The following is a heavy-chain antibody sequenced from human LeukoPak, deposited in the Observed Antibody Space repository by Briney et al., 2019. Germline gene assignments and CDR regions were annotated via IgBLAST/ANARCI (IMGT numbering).Heavy chain of an antibody. CDR2: IRFDGSDR. CDR3: ARDAIPSYYGSGSAHFAFDI. Sequence: GGSLRLSCAASGFSFSNYGMHWVRQAPGKGLEWVAFIRFDGSDRYYTDSVKGRFTLYRDISRNTLYLQMNSLRADDTAVYYCARDAIPSYYGSGSAHFAFDIWGQGTMVTVSS. CDR1: GFSFSNYG. J-gene: IGHJ3*02. V-gene: IGHV3-30*02. D-gene: IGHD3-10*01.